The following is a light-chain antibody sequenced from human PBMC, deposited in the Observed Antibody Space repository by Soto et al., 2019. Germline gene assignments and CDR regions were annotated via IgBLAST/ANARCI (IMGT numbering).Light chain of an antibody. J-gene: IGKJ2*01. CDR1: QSVSTSS. Sequence: ENVLTQSPGTLSLSPGESATLSCRASQSVSTSSLAWFQQKPGQAPRLLIYGASIRVTGIPDRFSGSGSGTDFALTINILEPEDFVIYFCHQYGSSPYTFGQGTKLEIK. V-gene: IGKV3-20*01. CDR2: GAS. CDR3: HQYGSSPYT.